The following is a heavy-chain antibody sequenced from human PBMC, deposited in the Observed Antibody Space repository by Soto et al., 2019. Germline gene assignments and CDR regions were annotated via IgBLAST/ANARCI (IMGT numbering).Heavy chain of an antibody. Sequence: QVQLQESGPGLVKPSQTLSLTCTVSGGSISSGGYYWSWIRQHPGKGLEWIGYIYYSGSAYYSPSLESRVSISVDMSKNQFSLKLSSVTAADTAVYYCATYYGSGKGSTNYVDYWGQGARVTVSP. CDR3: ATYYGSGKGSTNYVDY. CDR2: IYYSGSA. V-gene: IGHV4-31*03. CDR1: GGSISSGGYY. D-gene: IGHD3-10*01. J-gene: IGHJ4*02.